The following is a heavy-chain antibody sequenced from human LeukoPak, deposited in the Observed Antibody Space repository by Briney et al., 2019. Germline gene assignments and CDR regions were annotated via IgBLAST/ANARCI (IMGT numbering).Heavy chain of an antibody. D-gene: IGHD3-3*01. CDR2: ISNDGSRK. Sequence: GGSLRLSCAASGFTFSSYAMSWARQAPGKGLEWVAIISNDGSRKYYAHSVEGRFTISRDNSKNTLYLQMDSLRAEDTAVYYCARDRAWNYFNYWGQGTLVTVSS. J-gene: IGHJ4*02. CDR1: GFTFSSYA. CDR3: ARDRAWNYFNY. V-gene: IGHV3-30*03.